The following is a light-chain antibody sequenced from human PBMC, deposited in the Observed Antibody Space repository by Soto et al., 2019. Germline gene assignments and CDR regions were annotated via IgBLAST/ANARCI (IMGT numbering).Light chain of an antibody. Sequence: QSVLTQPPSVSGAPGQRATISCTGSSSNIGAGYDVHWYQQLPGAAPKLFITGNTNRPSGVPDRFSGSKSGTSASLAITGLQAEDEADYYCQSYDLSLDVVLFGGGTKLTVL. J-gene: IGLJ2*01. CDR1: SSNIGAGYD. V-gene: IGLV1-40*01. CDR2: GNT. CDR3: QSYDLSLDVVL.